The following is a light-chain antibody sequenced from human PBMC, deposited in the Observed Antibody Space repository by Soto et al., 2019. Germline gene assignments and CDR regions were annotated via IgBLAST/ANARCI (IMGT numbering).Light chain of an antibody. CDR3: QQYKSWRT. CDR2: ATS. Sequence: ILMTQSPSTLSVSPGERATLSCRAGQSIEDKLAWYQQRPGQAPRLLIYATSTRVAGIPARFSGSGSGTEFTLTISALQSEDFGIYYCQQYKSWRTFGQGTKVDIK. CDR1: QSIEDK. J-gene: IGKJ1*01. V-gene: IGKV3-15*01.